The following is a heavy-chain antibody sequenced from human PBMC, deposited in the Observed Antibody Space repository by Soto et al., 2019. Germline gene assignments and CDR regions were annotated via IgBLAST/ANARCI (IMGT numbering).Heavy chain of an antibody. Sequence: PGESLKISCKTSGYIFTTYWIGWVRQMPGKGLEWMAIIHPGGSDTRYSPSLQGQVTISADKSISTAYLQWSSLKASDTAIYCINGVCSPLYGMDVWGQGTTVTVSS. CDR3: NGVCSPLYGMDV. V-gene: IGHV5-51*01. J-gene: IGHJ6*02. D-gene: IGHD2-8*01. CDR1: GYIFTTYW. CDR2: IHPGGSDT.